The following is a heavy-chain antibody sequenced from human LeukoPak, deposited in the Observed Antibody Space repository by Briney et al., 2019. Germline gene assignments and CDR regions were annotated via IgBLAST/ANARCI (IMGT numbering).Heavy chain of an antibody. V-gene: IGHV1-18*01. Sequence: APVKVSCKASGYTFTSYGINWVRQAPGQGLEWLGWISANNGNTYYAQKFQGRVTMTTETSTSTAYMELRSLRFDDTAVYYCARDSGGLTFGDWFDPWGQGTLVTVSS. J-gene: IGHJ5*02. D-gene: IGHD3-16*01. CDR3: ARDSGGLTFGDWFDP. CDR1: GYTFTSYG. CDR2: ISANNGNT.